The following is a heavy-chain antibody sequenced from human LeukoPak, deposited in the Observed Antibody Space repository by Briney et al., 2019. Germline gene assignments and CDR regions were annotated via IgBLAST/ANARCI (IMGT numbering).Heavy chain of an antibody. J-gene: IGHJ6*03. CDR2: IRSKANSYAT. Sequence: PGGSLRLSCAASGVIFSGSAIRWVRQASGKGLEWVGRIRSKANSYATVYAASVQGRFTISRDDSKNTAYLQMSSLKTEDTAVYYCTKTVPSGHYYYMDVWGKGTTVTVSS. D-gene: IGHD4-11*01. CDR3: TKTVPSGHYYYMDV. CDR1: GVIFSGSA. V-gene: IGHV3-73*01.